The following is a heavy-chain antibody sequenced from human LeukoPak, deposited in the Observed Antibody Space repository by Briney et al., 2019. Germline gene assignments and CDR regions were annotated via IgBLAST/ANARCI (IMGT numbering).Heavy chain of an antibody. J-gene: IGHJ3*02. CDR2: MHPGSGAT. D-gene: IGHD3-22*01. V-gene: IGHV1-2*02. CDR1: GYRFSNYW. CDR3: AREWAYYNSVDDTFDI. Sequence: GESLKISCKGSGYRFSNYWIGWVRQAPGQGLEWMGWMHPGSGATHYTEKFQGRVTMTRDTSTSTAYMDLSDLRSDDTAVYFCAREWAYYNSVDDTFDIWGQGTLVTVSP.